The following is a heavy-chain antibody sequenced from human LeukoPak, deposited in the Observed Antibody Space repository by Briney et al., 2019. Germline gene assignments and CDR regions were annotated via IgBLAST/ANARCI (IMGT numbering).Heavy chain of an antibody. J-gene: IGHJ6*02. Sequence: TSETLSLTCTVSGGSISSGGYYWSWIRQHPGKGLEWIGYIYYSGSTYYNPSLKSRVTISVDTSKNQFSLKLSSVTAADTAVYYCARDHQAPDYYGMDVWGQGTTVTVSS. CDR2: IYYSGST. CDR1: GGSISSGGYY. V-gene: IGHV4-31*03. CDR3: ARDHQAPDYYGMDV.